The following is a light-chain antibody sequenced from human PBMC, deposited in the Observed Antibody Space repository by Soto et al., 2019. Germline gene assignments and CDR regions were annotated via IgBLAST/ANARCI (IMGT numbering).Light chain of an antibody. V-gene: IGLV2-14*01. CDR2: DVS. Sequence: QSVLTQPASVSGSPGQSITISCTGTSSDVGTYNFVSWYQQHPGKATKLMIYDVSNRPSGVSDRFSGSKSGNTASLTISWLQAEDEADYYCSSYRGSSTYVFGTGTKVTVL. CDR1: SSDVGTYNF. CDR3: SSYRGSSTYV. J-gene: IGLJ1*01.